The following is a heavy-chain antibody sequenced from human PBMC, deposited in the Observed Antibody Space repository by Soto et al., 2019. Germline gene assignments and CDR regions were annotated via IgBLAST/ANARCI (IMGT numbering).Heavy chain of an antibody. D-gene: IGHD2-8*02. V-gene: IGHV4-59*01. CDR1: GGSISSYY. CDR2: IYYSGST. J-gene: IGHJ3*02. Sequence: PSETLSLTCTVSGGSISSYYWSWIRQPPGKGLEWIGYIYYSGSTNSNPSLKSRVTISVDTSKNQFSLKLSSVTAADTAVYYCARIPFGTGSWVGPHGAFDIWGPGTRVNVAS. CDR3: ARIPFGTGSWVGPHGAFDI.